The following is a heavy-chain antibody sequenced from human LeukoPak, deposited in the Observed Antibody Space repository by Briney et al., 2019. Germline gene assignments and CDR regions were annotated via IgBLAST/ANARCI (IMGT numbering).Heavy chain of an antibody. D-gene: IGHD4-11*01. CDR1: GFTFSNYA. J-gene: IGHJ4*02. CDR2: ISGRAGTT. CDR3: ARLYDDYTNGHFDS. Sequence: GGSLRLSCAASGFTFSNYAMSWVRQAPGKGLEWVSAISGRAGTTYYADSVKGRFTISRDNSKNTLYLQMNSLRAEDTAVYYCARLYDDYTNGHFDSWGQGTLVTVSS. V-gene: IGHV3-23*01.